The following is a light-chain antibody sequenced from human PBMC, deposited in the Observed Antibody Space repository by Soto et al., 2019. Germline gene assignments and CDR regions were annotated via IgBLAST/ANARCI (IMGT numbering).Light chain of an antibody. CDR3: QQSYSTPPYT. J-gene: IGKJ2*01. Sequence: GDSVSITCRASQSIGSFLNWYQQKPGKAPKLLIYAASSLQSGVPSRFSGSGSGTDFTLTISSLQPEDFATYHCQQSYSTPPYTFGQGTKLELK. CDR1: QSIGSF. CDR2: AAS. V-gene: IGKV1-39*01.